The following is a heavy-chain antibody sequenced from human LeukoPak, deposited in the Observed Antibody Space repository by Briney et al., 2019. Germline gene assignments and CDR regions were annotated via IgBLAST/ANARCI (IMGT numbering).Heavy chain of an antibody. CDR3: ARLAEMATIEPFDY. J-gene: IGHJ4*02. CDR1: GFTFSDYY. V-gene: IGHV3-11*01. Sequence: PGGSLRLSCAASGFTFSDYYMSWIRQAPGKGLEWVSYISSSGSTIYYADSVKGRFTISRDNAKNSLYLQMNSLRAEDTAVYYCARLAEMATIEPFDYWGQGTLVTVSS. D-gene: IGHD5-24*01. CDR2: ISSSGSTI.